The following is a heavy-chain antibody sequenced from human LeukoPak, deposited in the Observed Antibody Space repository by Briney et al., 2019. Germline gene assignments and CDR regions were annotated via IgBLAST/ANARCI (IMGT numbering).Heavy chain of an antibody. J-gene: IGHJ3*02. V-gene: IGHV3-30-3*01. Sequence: GGSLRLSCAASGFTFSSCAMHWVRQAPGKGLEWVAVISYDGSNKYYADSVKGRFTISRDNSKNTLYLQMNSLRAEDTAVYYCAREENAFDIWGQGTMVTVSS. CDR3: AREENAFDI. CDR2: ISYDGSNK. CDR1: GFTFSSCA.